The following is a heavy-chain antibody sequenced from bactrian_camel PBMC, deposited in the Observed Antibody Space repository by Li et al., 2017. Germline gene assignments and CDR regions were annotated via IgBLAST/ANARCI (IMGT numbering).Heavy chain of an antibody. CDR1: GATGSTYS. J-gene: IGHJ4*01. CDR2: IDSDGRT. CDR3: AADRRRHGPPSLRPGDYSV. D-gene: IGHD2*01. Sequence: VQLVESGGGSVLPGGSLRLSCAASGATGSTYSMSWFRQGPGKEREGVQAIDSDGRTRYGKIDSVKGRFSISKDNARNWLDLQMDSLEPGDTARYYCAADRRRHGPPSLRPGDYSVWGQGTQVTVS. V-gene: IGHV3S53*01.